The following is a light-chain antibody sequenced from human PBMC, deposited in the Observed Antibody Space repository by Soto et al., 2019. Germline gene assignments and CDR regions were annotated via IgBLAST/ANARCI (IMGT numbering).Light chain of an antibody. J-gene: IGKJ1*01. CDR1: QNIRGNE. Sequence: LSLSPGERTTLSCRASQNIRGNELAWYQQKPGQPPRLLIYRGSSRAPGIPDRFSGRGSGTEFPLTISRLEPEDFAVYYCQDYGTSAPWTFGQGTRVEIK. CDR3: QDYGTSAPWT. V-gene: IGKV3-20*01. CDR2: RGS.